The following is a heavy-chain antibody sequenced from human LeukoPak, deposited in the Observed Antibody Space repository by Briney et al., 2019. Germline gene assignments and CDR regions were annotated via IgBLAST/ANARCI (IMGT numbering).Heavy chain of an antibody. CDR3: ARDPGIDDSSGDTHYYYGMDV. D-gene: IGHD3-22*01. CDR2: IIPIFGTA. Sequence: SVKVSCKASGYTFTSYGISWVRQAPGQGLEWMGGIIPIFGTANYAQKFQGRVTITADESTSTAYMELSSLRSEDTAVYYCARDPGIDDSSGDTHYYYGMDVWGQGTTVTVSS. J-gene: IGHJ6*02. V-gene: IGHV1-69*13. CDR1: GYTFTSYG.